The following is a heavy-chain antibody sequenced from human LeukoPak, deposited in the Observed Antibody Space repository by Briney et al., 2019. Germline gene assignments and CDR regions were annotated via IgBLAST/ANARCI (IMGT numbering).Heavy chain of an antibody. D-gene: IGHD2-15*01. CDR2: ISGDGGST. Sequence: GGSLRLSCAASGFTFDDYAMHWVRQDPGTGLEWVSLISGDGGSTYYADSVKGRFTISRDNSKNSLYLQMNSLRTEDTALYYCAKDLGYCSGGSCYGSWFDPWGQGTLVTVSS. J-gene: IGHJ5*02. CDR1: GFTFDDYA. V-gene: IGHV3-43*02. CDR3: AKDLGYCSGGSCYGSWFDP.